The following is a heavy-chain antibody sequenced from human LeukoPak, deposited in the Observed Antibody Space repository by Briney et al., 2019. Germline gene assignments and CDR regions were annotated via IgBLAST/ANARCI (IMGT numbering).Heavy chain of an antibody. CDR3: ARDDCSGYYSY. Sequence: GGSLRLSCAASGFTFSSYSMNWVRQAPGKGLEWVSSISSSSSYIYYADSVKGRFTISRDNAKNSLYLQMNSLRAGDTAVYYCARDDCSGYYSYWGQGTLVTVSS. CDR2: ISSSSSYI. D-gene: IGHD3-22*01. J-gene: IGHJ4*02. CDR1: GFTFSSYS. V-gene: IGHV3-21*03.